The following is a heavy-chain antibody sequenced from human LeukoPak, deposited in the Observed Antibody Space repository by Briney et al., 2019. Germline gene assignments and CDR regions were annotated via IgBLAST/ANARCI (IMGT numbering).Heavy chain of an antibody. J-gene: IGHJ1*01. V-gene: IGHV4-4*07. CDR1: GGSISTNY. CDR3: ARGGPDLAREYFQY. Sequence: SETLSLTCTVSGGSISTNYWNWIRQPAGKGLEWIGRIYVTGTTYYNPSLKSRLTMSVDASRNQFFLNPSSVTAADTAVYYCARGGPDLAREYFQYWGQGTLVTVS. CDR2: IYVTGTT. D-gene: IGHD5-12*01.